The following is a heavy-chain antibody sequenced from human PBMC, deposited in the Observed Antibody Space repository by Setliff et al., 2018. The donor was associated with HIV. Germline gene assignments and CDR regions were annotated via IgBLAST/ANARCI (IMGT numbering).Heavy chain of an antibody. V-gene: IGHV3-7*03. CDR1: GFAFSDNP. CDR3: AKDPNYGSGTYPDSFQI. Sequence: GGSLRLSCVASSGFAFSDNPMNWVRQAPGKGLEWVANIKQDGSEKFYVDSVKGRFTISRDNAKNTLYLQMNSLRAEDTAVYYCAKDPNYGSGTYPDSFQIWGQGTMVTVSS. J-gene: IGHJ3*02. D-gene: IGHD3-10*01. CDR2: IKQDGSEK.